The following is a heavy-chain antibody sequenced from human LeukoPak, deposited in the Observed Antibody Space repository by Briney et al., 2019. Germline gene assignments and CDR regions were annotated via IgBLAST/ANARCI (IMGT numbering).Heavy chain of an antibody. J-gene: IGHJ5*02. CDR3: ARQEGKVAASNWFEP. CDR1: GGSMSRYY. Sequence: SETLSLTCTVSGGSMSRYYWNWMRQTPGKGLEWIGFLYYSGSDSGRATYNPSLESRVTISIDTSKNEFSLRLNSVTAADTAVYYCARQEGKVAASNWFEPWGQGTLVSVSS. CDR2: LYYSGSDSGRA. D-gene: IGHD2-15*01. V-gene: IGHV4-59*08.